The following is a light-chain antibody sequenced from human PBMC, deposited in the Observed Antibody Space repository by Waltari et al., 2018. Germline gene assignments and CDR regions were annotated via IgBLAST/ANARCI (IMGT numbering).Light chain of an antibody. CDR2: GAS. Sequence: DIQMTQSPSSLPASVGDPVTMTCRASQGIGNSLVWFQQKPGNAPRSLIYGASSLHSGVPSKFSGSGSGTDFTLTINSLEPEDFATYYCQQHSSYPLTFGGGTKVEIK. CDR3: QQHSSYPLT. V-gene: IGKV1-16*02. J-gene: IGKJ4*01. CDR1: QGIGNS.